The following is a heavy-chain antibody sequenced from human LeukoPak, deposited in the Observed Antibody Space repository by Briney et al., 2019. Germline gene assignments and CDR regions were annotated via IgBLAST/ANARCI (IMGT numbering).Heavy chain of an antibody. D-gene: IGHD5-12*01. V-gene: IGHV1-24*01. CDR2: FDPEDGEDGET. Sequence: ASVKFSCKVSGYSFLEWAMHWVRRAPGKGLEGVGSFDPEDGEDGETHYAQKLQGRVTMTEDASTDTAYMELNSLRSEDTAVYYCAMTDRYAGRPFDYWGQGTLVTVSS. J-gene: IGHJ4*02. CDR1: GYSFLEWA. CDR3: AMTDRYAGRPFDY.